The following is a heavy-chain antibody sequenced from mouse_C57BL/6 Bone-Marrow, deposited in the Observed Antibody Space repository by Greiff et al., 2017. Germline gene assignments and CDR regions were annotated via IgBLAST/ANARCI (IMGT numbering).Heavy chain of an antibody. Sequence: QVQLQQSGPELVKPGASVKISCKASGYAFSSSWMNWVKQRPGKGLEWIGRIYPGDGDTNYNGKFKGKATLTADKSSSTAYMQLSSLTSEDSAVXFCAPYDGYFYFDYWGQGTTLTVSS. CDR3: APYDGYFYFDY. J-gene: IGHJ2*01. CDR1: GYAFSSSW. V-gene: IGHV1-82*01. CDR2: IYPGDGDT. D-gene: IGHD2-3*01.